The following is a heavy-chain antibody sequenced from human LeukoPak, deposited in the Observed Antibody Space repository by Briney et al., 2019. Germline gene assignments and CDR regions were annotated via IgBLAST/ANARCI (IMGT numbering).Heavy chain of an antibody. D-gene: IGHD3-9*01. V-gene: IGHV4-59*01. J-gene: IGHJ4*02. Sequence: SETLSLTCAVYGGSFSGYYWSWIRQPPGKGLEWIGYIYNSVTTNYNPSLKSRVTISVDTSKNQFSLKLTSVTAADTAVYYCARQAAFDRSEGQFDYWGQGTLVTVSS. CDR3: ARQAAFDRSEGQFDY. CDR2: IYNSVTT. CDR1: GGSFSGYY.